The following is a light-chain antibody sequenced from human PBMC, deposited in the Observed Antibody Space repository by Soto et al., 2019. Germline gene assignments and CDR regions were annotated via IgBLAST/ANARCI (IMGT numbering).Light chain of an antibody. CDR3: QQSYSTPLT. CDR2: AAS. J-gene: IGKJ4*01. Sequence: THSPGTLSLSPGERATLSCRASQIVSDNYLAWYQQKPGKAPKLLIYAASSLQSGVPSRFSGSGSGTDFTLTISSLQPEDFATYYCQQSYSTPLTFGGGTKVEIK. V-gene: IGKV1-39*01. CDR1: QIVSDNY.